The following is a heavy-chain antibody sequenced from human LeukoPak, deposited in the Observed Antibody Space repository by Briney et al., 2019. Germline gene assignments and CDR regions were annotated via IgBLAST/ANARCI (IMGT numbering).Heavy chain of an antibody. V-gene: IGHV4-59*01. CDR1: GGSITTYY. Sequence: SETLSLTCTLSGGSITTYYWSWIRQSAGKGLEWIGNVYHSGSTTYNPSLKTRVTISVETSKNKFSLRLTSVTAADTAVYYCAADRQEGGSGSYWFDPWGQGTLVPVSS. D-gene: IGHD3-10*01. J-gene: IGHJ5*02. CDR2: VYHSGST. CDR3: AADRQEGGSGSYWFDP.